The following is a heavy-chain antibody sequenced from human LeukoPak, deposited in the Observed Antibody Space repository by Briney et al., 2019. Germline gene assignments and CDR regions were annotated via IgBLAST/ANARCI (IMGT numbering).Heavy chain of an antibody. CDR3: ARDLFVVTRRDAFDI. Sequence: SETVSLTCTVPGGSITSDTYYWNWIRQPAGKGLEWIGHISNTGSTNYNPSLKSRVTISIDTSKNQFSLKLSSVTAADTAVYYCARDLFVVTRRDAFDIWGQGTMVTVSS. CDR2: ISNTGST. D-gene: IGHD4-23*01. J-gene: IGHJ3*02. CDR1: GGSITSDTYY. V-gene: IGHV4-61*09.